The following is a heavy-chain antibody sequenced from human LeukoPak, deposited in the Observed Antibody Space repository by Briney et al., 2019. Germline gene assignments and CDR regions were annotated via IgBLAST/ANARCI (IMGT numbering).Heavy chain of an antibody. D-gene: IGHD3-3*01. Sequence: GASVKVSCKASGGTFSSYTISWVRQAPGQGLEWLGRIIPILGIANYAQKFQGRVTINADKSTSIAYMELSSLRAEDTAVYYCARDYNDFWSQFRYYMDVWGKGTTVTVSS. V-gene: IGHV1-69*04. CDR2: IIPILGIA. J-gene: IGHJ6*03. CDR1: GGTFSSYT. CDR3: ARDYNDFWSQFRYYMDV.